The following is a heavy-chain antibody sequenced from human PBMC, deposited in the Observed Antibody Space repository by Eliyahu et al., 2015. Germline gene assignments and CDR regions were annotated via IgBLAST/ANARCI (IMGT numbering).Heavy chain of an antibody. CDR3: AKGVAPCGGDCYPHFDY. V-gene: IGHV3-23*01. CDR1: GFTFSSYA. Sequence: EVQLLESGGGLVQRGGSLRLSCAASGFTFSSYAMSWVRQAPGEGLEWVSTLSDSGGSTYYADSVMGRFTVSRDNTQNTLFLQMDSLRAEDTAVYYCAKGVAPCGGDCYPHFDYWGQGTLVTVSS. J-gene: IGHJ4*02. CDR2: LSDSGGST. D-gene: IGHD2-21*02.